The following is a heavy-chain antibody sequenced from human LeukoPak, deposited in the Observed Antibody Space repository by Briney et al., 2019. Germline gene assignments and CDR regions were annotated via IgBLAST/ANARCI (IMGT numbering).Heavy chain of an antibody. CDR3: SRLNSIGYYDSRGYQTTTWFDP. Sequence: SETLSLTCAVYGGSFSGYYWSWIRQPPGKGLEWIGEINHSGSTNYNPFLKSRVTISVDTSKNQFSLKLSSVTAADTAAYYSSRLNSIGYYDSRGYQTTTWFDPWGQGTLVTVSS. CDR2: INHSGST. J-gene: IGHJ5*02. CDR1: GGSFSGYY. D-gene: IGHD3-22*01. V-gene: IGHV4-34*01.